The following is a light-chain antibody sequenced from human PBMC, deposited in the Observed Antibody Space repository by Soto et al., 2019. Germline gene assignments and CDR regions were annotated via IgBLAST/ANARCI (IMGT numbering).Light chain of an antibody. CDR1: QSISSY. CDR2: AAS. J-gene: IGKJ5*01. CDR3: QQYDNWWT. Sequence: DIQMTQSPSSLSASVGDRVTITCRSSQSISSYLNWYQQKPGKAPKLLIYAASSLQSGVPSRFSGSGSGTEFTLTISSLQSEDFGVYYCQQYDNWWTFGQGTRLEIK. V-gene: IGKV1-39*01.